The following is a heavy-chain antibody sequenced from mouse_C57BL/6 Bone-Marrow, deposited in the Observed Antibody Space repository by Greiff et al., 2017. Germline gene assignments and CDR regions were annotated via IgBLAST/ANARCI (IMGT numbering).Heavy chain of an antibody. CDR1: GFTFSDYY. D-gene: IGHD2-5*01. J-gene: IGHJ4*01. CDR2: INYDGSST. Sequence: EVMLVESEGGLVQPGSSMKLSCTASGFTFSDYYMAWVRQVPEKGLEWVANINYDGSSTYYLDSLKSRFIISRDNEKNILYLQMSSLKSEDTATYFCARLPTIVTHYYAMDYWGQGTSVTVSS. CDR3: ARLPTIVTHYYAMDY. V-gene: IGHV5-16*01.